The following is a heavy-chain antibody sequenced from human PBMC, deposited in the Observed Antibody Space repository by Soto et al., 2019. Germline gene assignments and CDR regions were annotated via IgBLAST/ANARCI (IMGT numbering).Heavy chain of an antibody. V-gene: IGHV3-30*18. CDR3: AKELERGYSYGYGSYYGMDV. J-gene: IGHJ6*02. CDR2: ISYDGSNK. Sequence: GGSLRLSCAASGFTFSSYGMHWVRQAPGKGLEWVAVISYDGSNKYYADSVKGRFTISRDNSKNTLYLQMNSLRAEDTAVYYCAKELERGYSYGYGSYYGMDVWGQGTTVTVSS. D-gene: IGHD5-18*01. CDR1: GFTFSSYG.